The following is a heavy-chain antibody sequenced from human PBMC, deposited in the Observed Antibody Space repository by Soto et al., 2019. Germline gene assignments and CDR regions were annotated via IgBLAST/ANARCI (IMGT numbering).Heavy chain of an antibody. CDR2: ISGSGGST. J-gene: IGHJ4*02. V-gene: IGHV3-23*01. Sequence: PGGSLRLSXAASGFTFSDYAMTWVRQAPEKGLEWVSAISGSGGSTSYADSVKGRFTISRDNSKNTLYLQMNSLRAEDTAVYYCAKSSNYSSRTSCYTDYWGQGTLVTVSS. CDR3: AKSSNYSSRTSCYTDY. CDR1: GFTFSDYA. D-gene: IGHD2-2*02.